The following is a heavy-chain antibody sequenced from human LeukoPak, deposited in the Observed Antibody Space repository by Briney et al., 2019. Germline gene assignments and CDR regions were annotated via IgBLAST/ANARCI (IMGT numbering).Heavy chain of an antibody. CDR3: ARDSVDEDAFDI. D-gene: IGHD5-12*01. V-gene: IGHV3-21*01. CDR2: ISSSSSYI. CDR1: GFTFSSYS. Sequence: GGSLRLSCAASGFTFSSYSMNWVRRAPGKGLEWVSSISSSSSYIYYADSVKGRFTISRDNAKNSLYLQMNSLRAEDTAVYYCARDSVDEDAFDIWGQGTMVTVSS. J-gene: IGHJ3*02.